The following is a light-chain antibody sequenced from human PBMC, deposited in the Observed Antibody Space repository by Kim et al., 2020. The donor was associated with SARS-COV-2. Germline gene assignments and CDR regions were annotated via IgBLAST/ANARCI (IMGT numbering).Light chain of an antibody. V-gene: IGKV3-20*01. J-gene: IGKJ2*01. CDR3: QQFGTSPMFT. CDR2: VAS. CDR1: QSVTSNY. Sequence: SPGERATLSCRASQSVTSNYLAWYQQKPGQAPRLLIYVASRRATGIPDRFSGSGSGTDFTLTISRLEPEDSAVYYCQQFGTSPMFTFGQGTKVEIK.